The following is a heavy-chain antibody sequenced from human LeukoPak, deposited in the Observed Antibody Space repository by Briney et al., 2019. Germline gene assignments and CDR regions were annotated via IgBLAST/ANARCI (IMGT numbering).Heavy chain of an antibody. CDR2: IDPNSDNI. J-gene: IGHJ4*02. CDR1: GYTFTGCF. V-gene: IGHV1-2*02. CDR3: ARSAYNYGYVYFDH. Sequence: VPSVKVSCKASGYTFTGCFIHYVRQAPGQGLECMVWIDPNSDNIKYSETFKDRVTMTRDTSTNTAYMELSWLRSDDTAVYYCARSAYNYGYVYFDHWGQGTLVIVSS. D-gene: IGHD5-18*01.